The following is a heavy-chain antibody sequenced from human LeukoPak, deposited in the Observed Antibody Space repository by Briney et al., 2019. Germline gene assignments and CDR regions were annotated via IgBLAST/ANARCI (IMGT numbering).Heavy chain of an antibody. CDR3: ARGLCSSTSCYTSLGDNWFDP. V-gene: IGHV4-39*01. Sequence: SETLSLTCTVSGGSISSSSYYWGWIRQPPGKGLEWIGSIYYSGSTYYNPSLKSRVTISVDTSKNQFSLKLSSVTAADTAVYYCARGLCSSTSCYTSLGDNWFDPWGQGTLVTVSS. CDR2: IYYSGST. CDR1: GGSISSSSYY. D-gene: IGHD2-2*02. J-gene: IGHJ5*02.